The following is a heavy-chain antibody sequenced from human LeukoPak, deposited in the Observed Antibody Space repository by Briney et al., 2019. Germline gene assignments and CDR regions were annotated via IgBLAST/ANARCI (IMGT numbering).Heavy chain of an antibody. CDR1: GFTVSSNY. CDR3: AREGYYDILTGYLRGYFDY. CDR2: IYSGGST. D-gene: IGHD3-9*01. V-gene: IGHV3-66*01. J-gene: IGHJ4*02. Sequence: GGSLRLSCAASGFTVSSNYMSWVRQAPGKGLECVSVIYSGGSTYYADSVKGRFTISRDNSKNTLYLQMNSLRAEDTAVYYCAREGYYDILTGYLRGYFDYWGQGTLVTVSS.